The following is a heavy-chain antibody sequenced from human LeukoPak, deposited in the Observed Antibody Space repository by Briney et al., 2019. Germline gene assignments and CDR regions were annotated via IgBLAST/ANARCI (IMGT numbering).Heavy chain of an antibody. J-gene: IGHJ4*02. V-gene: IGHV3-74*01. CDR3: VSDSEGRSGGDF. Sequence: GGSLRLSCVGSGFTFRNYWMHWVRQLPGKGVVWVTRIDRYGSGIVYADSVRGRFTISRDNAKNTVSLRMKSLRPEDTGVYYCVSDSEGRSGGDFWGQGTLVTVSS. CDR2: IDRYGSGI. D-gene: IGHD3-10*01. CDR1: GFTFRNYW.